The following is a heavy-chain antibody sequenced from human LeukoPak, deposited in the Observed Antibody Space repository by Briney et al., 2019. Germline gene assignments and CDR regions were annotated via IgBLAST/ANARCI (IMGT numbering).Heavy chain of an antibody. D-gene: IGHD1-20*01. V-gene: IGHV3-64*01. Sequence: GRFTISRDNSKNTLYLQMGSLRAEDLAVYYCAREFGLTGKVDYWGQGTLVTVSS. J-gene: IGHJ4*02. CDR3: AREFGLTGKVDY.